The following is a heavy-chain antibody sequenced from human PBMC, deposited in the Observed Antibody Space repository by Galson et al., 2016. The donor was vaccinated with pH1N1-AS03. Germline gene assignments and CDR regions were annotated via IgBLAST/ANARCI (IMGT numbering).Heavy chain of an antibody. CDR1: GGIFSNYA. D-gene: IGHD3-22*01. Sequence: SVKVSCKASGGIFSNYAISWMRQAPGQGLEWMGGIHPIFGTPSYAQKFQGRLTVTADDSTSAAYMELSSLTSEDTAMYYCARDRHYDSSGRFYYESEHWGQGTLVIVSS. CDR2: IHPIFGTP. CDR3: ARDRHYDSSGRFYYESEH. J-gene: IGHJ4*02. V-gene: IGHV1-69*13.